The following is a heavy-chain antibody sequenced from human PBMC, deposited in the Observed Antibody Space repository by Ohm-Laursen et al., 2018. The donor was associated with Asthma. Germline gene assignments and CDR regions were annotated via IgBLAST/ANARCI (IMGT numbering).Heavy chain of an antibody. CDR1: GSSISSYY. Sequence: GTLSLTCPVSGSSISSYYWSWIRQPPGKGLEWIGYFFLRGNDNYNPSLRSRVTMSMGTSRDQFSLNLRSVTAADTAVYYCARVGIAARVIDYWGQGTLVTVSS. CDR3: ARVGIAARVIDY. CDR2: FFLRGND. V-gene: IGHV4-59*01. J-gene: IGHJ4*02. D-gene: IGHD6-6*01.